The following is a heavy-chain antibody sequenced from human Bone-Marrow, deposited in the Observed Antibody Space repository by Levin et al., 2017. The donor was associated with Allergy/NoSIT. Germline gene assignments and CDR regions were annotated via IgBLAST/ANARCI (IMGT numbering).Heavy chain of an antibody. V-gene: IGHV3-23*01. Sequence: LSLTCAASGFIFSDYAMSWVRQVPGKGLEWVSSITGSGGSTYYADSVKGRFTISRDNSKNTLHLQMNTLRAEDTALYYCAKAISAVAPVSYFDYWGQGTLVTASS. CDR3: AKAISAVAPVSYFDY. J-gene: IGHJ4*02. D-gene: IGHD3-3*01. CDR2: ITGSGGST. CDR1: GFIFSDYA.